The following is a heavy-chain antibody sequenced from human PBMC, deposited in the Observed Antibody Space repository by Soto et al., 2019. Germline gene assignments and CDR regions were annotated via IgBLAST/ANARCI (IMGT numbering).Heavy chain of an antibody. CDR1: GFTFSSYA. CDR3: ASSYSSSWYEDNWFDP. D-gene: IGHD6-13*01. Sequence: QVPLVESGGGVVQPGRSLRLSCAASGFTFSSYAMHWVRQAPGKGLEWVAVISYDGSNKYYADSVKGRFTISRDNSKNTLYLQMNSLRAEDTAVYYCASSYSSSWYEDNWFDPWGQGTLVTVSS. J-gene: IGHJ5*02. V-gene: IGHV3-30-3*01. CDR2: ISYDGSNK.